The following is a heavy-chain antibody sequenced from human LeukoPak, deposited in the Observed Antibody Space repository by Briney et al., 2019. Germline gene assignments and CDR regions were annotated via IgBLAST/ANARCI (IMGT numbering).Heavy chain of an antibody. J-gene: IGHJ4*02. Sequence: PSETLSLTCAVYGGSFSGYYWSWIRQPPGKGLEWIGYIYYSGSTNYNPSLKSRVTISVDTSKNQFSLKLSSVTAADTAVYYCARETLRLTTVTTPYYYFDYWGQGTLVIVSS. CDR1: GGSFSGYY. D-gene: IGHD4-17*01. V-gene: IGHV4-59*01. CDR2: IYYSGST. CDR3: ARETLRLTTVTTPYYYFDY.